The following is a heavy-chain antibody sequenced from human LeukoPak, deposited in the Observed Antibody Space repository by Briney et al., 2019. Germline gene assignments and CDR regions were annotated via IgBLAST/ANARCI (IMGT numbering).Heavy chain of an antibody. J-gene: IGHJ5*02. Sequence: SETLSLTCTVSGGSISSYYWSWIRQPPGKGLEWIGYIYYSGSTNYNPSLKSRVTISVDTSKNQFSLKLSSVTAADTAVYYCARVSDVGAGRTIYNWFDPWGQGTLVTVSS. V-gene: IGHV4-59*01. CDR2: IYYSGST. D-gene: IGHD6-19*01. CDR3: ARVSDVGAGRTIYNWFDP. CDR1: GGSISSYY.